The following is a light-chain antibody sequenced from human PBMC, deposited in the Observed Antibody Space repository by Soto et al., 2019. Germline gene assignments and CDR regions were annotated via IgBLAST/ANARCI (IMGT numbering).Light chain of an antibody. CDR2: DAS. V-gene: IGKV1-5*01. CDR3: QQYNSYRT. Sequence: DIQMTQSPSTLSASVGDRVTITCRASQSISSWLAWYQQKPGEAPKLLIYDASSLESGVPSRFSGSRSGTEFTLTISRLQPDDFATYYCQQYNSYRTFGQGTKVE. J-gene: IGKJ1*01. CDR1: QSISSW.